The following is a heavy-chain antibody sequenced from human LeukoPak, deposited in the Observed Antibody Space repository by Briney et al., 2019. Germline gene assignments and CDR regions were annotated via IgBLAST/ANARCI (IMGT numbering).Heavy chain of an antibody. CDR3: ARGSYSGSFRFDY. CDR1: GFTVSSNY. D-gene: IGHD1-26*01. J-gene: IGHJ4*02. V-gene: IGHV3-53*01. CDR2: IYSGGST. Sequence: GGSLRLSCAASGFTVSSNYMSWVRQAPGKGLEWVSVIYSGGSTYYADSVKGRFTISRDNSKNTLYLQMNSLRAEDTAVYYCARGSYSGSFRFDYWAREPWSPSPQ.